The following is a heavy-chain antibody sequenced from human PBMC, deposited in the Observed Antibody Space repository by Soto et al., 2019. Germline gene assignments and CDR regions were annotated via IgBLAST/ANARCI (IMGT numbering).Heavy chain of an antibody. D-gene: IGHD3-3*01. CDR2: INAGNGNT. CDR1: GYTFTSYA. CDR3: ARTSITIFGVVSGAFDI. Sequence: QVQLVQSGAEVKKPGASVKVSCKASGYTFTSYAMHWVRQAPGQRLEWMGWINAGNGNTKYSQKFQGRVTITRDTSASTAYMKLSSLRSEDTAVDYWARTSITIFGVVSGAFDIWGQGTMVTVSS. J-gene: IGHJ3*02. V-gene: IGHV1-3*01.